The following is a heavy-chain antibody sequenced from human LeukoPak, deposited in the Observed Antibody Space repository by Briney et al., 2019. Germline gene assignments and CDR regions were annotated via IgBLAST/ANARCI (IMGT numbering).Heavy chain of an antibody. J-gene: IGHJ4*02. Sequence: SETLSLPFTVSGGSISSYYWSWVRPPPGKGLEWVGHVYYSGSTSYNPSLKSRVTISVDTSKNQFSLKLSSVTAADTAVYYCARKDGYTMPFDYWGQGTLVTVSS. D-gene: IGHD2-2*01. CDR3: ARKDGYTMPFDY. V-gene: IGHV4-59*08. CDR2: VYYSGST. CDR1: GGSISSYY.